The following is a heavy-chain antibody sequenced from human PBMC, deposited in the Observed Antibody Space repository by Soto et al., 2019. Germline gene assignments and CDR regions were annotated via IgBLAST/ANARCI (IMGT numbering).Heavy chain of an antibody. Sequence: EVQLLESGGGLVQPGGSLRLSCAASGFTFSNYGMSWVRQAPGKGLEWVSAIAGDSATAYYTDSVKGRFTISRDNSKNTLYLQVNSLRAEDSAVYYCGKLSGTSCYVPLDNWGQVTLFTVSS. CDR1: GFTFSNYG. CDR3: GKLSGTSCYVPLDN. V-gene: IGHV3-23*01. J-gene: IGHJ4*02. CDR2: IAGDSATA. D-gene: IGHD2-2*01.